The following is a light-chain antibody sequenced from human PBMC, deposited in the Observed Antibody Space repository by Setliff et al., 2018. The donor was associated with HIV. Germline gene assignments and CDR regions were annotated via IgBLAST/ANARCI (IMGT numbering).Light chain of an antibody. Sequence: SYELTQPPSVSVAPGKTARITCGGNNSGSKSVHWYQQKPGQAPVLVVYDDNDRPSGIPERFSDSNSGNTATLTISRVEAGDEADYYCQVWDGNSDHYVFGTGTKGTVL. V-gene: IGLV3-21*03. J-gene: IGLJ1*01. CDR3: QVWDGNSDHYV. CDR1: NSGSKS. CDR2: DDN.